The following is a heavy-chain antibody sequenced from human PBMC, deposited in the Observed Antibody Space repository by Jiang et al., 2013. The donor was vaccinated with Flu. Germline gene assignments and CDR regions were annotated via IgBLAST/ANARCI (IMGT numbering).Heavy chain of an antibody. CDR3: ARHGEGRTHYDILTGYQFDY. J-gene: IGHJ4*02. Sequence: GLVKPSETLSLTCTVSGGSISSSSYYWGWIRQPPGKGLEWIGSIYYSGSTYYNPSLKSRVTISVDTSKNQFSLKLSSVTAADTAVYYCARHGEGRTHYDILTGYQFDYWGQGTLVTVSS. D-gene: IGHD3-9*01. CDR2: IYYSGST. V-gene: IGHV4-39*01. CDR1: GGSISSSSYY.